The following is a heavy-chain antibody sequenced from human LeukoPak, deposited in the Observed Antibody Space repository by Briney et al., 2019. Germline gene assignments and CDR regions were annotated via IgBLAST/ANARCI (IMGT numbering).Heavy chain of an antibody. CDR3: ASSRPTTGMDV. J-gene: IGHJ6*02. Sequence: TPSETLSLTCTVSGGSISSYYWSWIRQPPGKGLEWIGHIYYSGSTNYNPSLKSRVTISVDTSKNQFSLKLSSVTAADTAVYYCASSRPTTGMDVWGQGTTVTVSS. CDR1: GGSISSYY. D-gene: IGHD1-14*01. CDR2: IYYSGST. V-gene: IGHV4-59*08.